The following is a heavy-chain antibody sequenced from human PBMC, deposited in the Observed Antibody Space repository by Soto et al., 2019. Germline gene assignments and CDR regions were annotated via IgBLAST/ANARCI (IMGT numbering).Heavy chain of an antibody. Sequence: EVQLLESGGGLVQPGGSLRLSCVGSGFTFINYAMNWVRQTPGKGLEWVSGIRGGGDRTFDADSVKGRFTISRDNSKNTVNLQMNSLRADDTAVYYCARKVLGSTSRPDWWYIDLWGRGTLVTVSS. CDR3: ARKVLGSTSRPDWWYIDL. CDR2: IRGGGDRT. V-gene: IGHV3-23*01. D-gene: IGHD2-2*01. CDR1: GFTFINYA. J-gene: IGHJ2*01.